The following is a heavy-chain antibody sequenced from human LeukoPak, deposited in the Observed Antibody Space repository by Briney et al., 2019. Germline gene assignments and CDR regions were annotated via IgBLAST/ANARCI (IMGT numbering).Heavy chain of an antibody. CDR2: IKQDGSEK. D-gene: IGHD4-23*01. CDR3: ASYGGNSDFDY. J-gene: IGHJ4*02. V-gene: IGHV3-7*01. CDR1: GFTFSSYW. Sequence: PGGSLRLSCAASGFTFSSYWMSWVRQAPGKGLEWVANIKQDGSEKYYVDSVKGRFTIPRDNAKNSLYLQMNSLRAEDTAVYYCASYGGNSDFDYWGQGTLVTVSS.